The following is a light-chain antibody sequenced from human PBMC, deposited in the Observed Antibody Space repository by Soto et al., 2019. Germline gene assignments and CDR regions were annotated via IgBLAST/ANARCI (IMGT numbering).Light chain of an antibody. J-gene: IGLJ1*01. V-gene: IGLV2-18*02. CDR3: SSYTSSSTYV. CDR2: DVS. CDR1: SSDVGSSNG. Sequence: QSALTQPPSVSGSPGQSVAISCTGTSSDVGSSNGVSWYQQPPGTAPKLMIYDVSNRPSGVPDCFSGSKSGNTASLTISGLQAEDEADYYCSSYTSSSTYVFVTGTKLTVL.